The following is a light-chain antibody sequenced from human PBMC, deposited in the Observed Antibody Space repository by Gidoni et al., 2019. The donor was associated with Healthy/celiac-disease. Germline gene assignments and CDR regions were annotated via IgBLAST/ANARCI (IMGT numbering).Light chain of an antibody. V-gene: IGKV1-39*01. Sequence: EIKMTQSPSSLSASVGDRVTITCRASQSISSYLNWYQQKPGKAPKLLIYAASSLQSGVPSRFSGSGSGTDFTLTISSLQSEDFATYYCQQCYSTPPYTFGQGTKLEIK. J-gene: IGKJ2*01. CDR3: QQCYSTPPYT. CDR1: QSISSY. CDR2: AAS.